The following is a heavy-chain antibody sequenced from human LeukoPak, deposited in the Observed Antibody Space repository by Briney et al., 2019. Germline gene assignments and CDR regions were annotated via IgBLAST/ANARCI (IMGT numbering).Heavy chain of an antibody. Sequence: SETLSLTCTVSGDSISKSNYYWGWIRQPPGKDLECIGTIYYSGRTYYNPSLTSRVTLSVDTSKNQFSLKLNSVTAADTAVYYCARAWGHSSGYPNYDYWGQGTLVTVSS. CDR2: IYYSGRT. D-gene: IGHD3-22*01. J-gene: IGHJ4*02. CDR3: ARAWGHSSGYPNYDY. CDR1: GDSISKSNYY. V-gene: IGHV4-39*07.